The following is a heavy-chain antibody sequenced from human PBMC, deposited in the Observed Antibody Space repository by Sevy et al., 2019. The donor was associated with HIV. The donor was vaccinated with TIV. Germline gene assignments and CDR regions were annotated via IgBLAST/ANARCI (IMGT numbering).Heavy chain of an antibody. CDR3: ARDDGNYYLNY. D-gene: IGHD1-7*01. J-gene: IGHJ4*02. CDR2: IKQDAGQK. V-gene: IGHV3-7*01. Sequence: GGSLRLSCAASGFTFSKYWMGWVRQAPGKGLEWVANIKQDAGQKYYVDSVKGRLTISRDNAKNSLYLQMNSLRAEDTAVYFGARDDGNYYLNYGGQGTLVTVS. CDR1: GFTFSKYW.